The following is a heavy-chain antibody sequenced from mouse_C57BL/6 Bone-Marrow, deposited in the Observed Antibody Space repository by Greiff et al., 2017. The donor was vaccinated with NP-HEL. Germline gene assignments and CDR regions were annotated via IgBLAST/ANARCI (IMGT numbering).Heavy chain of an antibody. CDR1: GFTFSDYY. Sequence: EVMLVESGGGLVQPGGSLKLSCAASGFTFSDYYMYWVRQTPEKRLEWVAYISNGGGSTYYPDTVKGRFTISRENAKNTLYLQMSRLKSEDTAMYYCARQGTMDYWGQGTSVTVSS. CDR3: ARQGTMDY. J-gene: IGHJ4*01. V-gene: IGHV5-12*01. CDR2: ISNGGGST.